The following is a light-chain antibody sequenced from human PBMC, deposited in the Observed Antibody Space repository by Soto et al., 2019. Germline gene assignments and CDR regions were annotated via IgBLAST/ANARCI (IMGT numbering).Light chain of an antibody. V-gene: IGKV1-39*01. CDR1: QSISSY. Sequence: DIQMTQSPSSLSASVGDRVTITCRASQSISSYLNWYQQKPGKAPKLLIYAASSLQSGVPSRFRGSGSWTYFTRTISSLQPEVFATYYWQQSYSTAITFGQGTRLEIK. J-gene: IGKJ5*01. CDR3: QQSYSTAIT. CDR2: AAS.